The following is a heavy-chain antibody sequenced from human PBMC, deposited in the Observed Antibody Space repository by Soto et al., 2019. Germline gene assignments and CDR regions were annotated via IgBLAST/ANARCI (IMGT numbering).Heavy chain of an antibody. Sequence: PSETLSLTCTVSGGSVSSGSYYWSWIRQPPGKGLEWIGYIYYSGSTNYNPSLKSRVTISVDTSKNQFSLKLSSVTAADTAVYYCARDPLMGAAAGTFDYWGQGTLVTVSS. CDR2: IYYSGST. D-gene: IGHD6-13*01. J-gene: IGHJ4*02. CDR3: ARDPLMGAAAGTFDY. CDR1: GGSVSSGSYY. V-gene: IGHV4-61*01.